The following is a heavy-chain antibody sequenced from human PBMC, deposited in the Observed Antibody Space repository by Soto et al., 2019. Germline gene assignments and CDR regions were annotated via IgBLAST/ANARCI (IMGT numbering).Heavy chain of an antibody. Sequence: QITLKESGPTLVKPTQTLTLTCTFSGFSLSTSGMGVGWIRQPPGKALEWLALIYWDDDKRYSPSLKSRLTITRDTSKNQVVLTMTNMDPVDTATYYCAHSPYTTVTKRVWFDPWGQGTLVTVSS. J-gene: IGHJ5*02. D-gene: IGHD4-17*01. V-gene: IGHV2-5*02. CDR2: IYWDDDK. CDR1: GFSLSTSGMG. CDR3: AHSPYTTVTKRVWFDP.